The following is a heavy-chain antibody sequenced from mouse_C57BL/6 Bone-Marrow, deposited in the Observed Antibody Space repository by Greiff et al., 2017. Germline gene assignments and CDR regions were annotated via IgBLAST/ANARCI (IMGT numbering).Heavy chain of an antibody. Sequence: EVMLVESGGDLVKPGGSLKLSCAASGFTFSSYGMSLVRQTPDKRLEWVATISSGGSYTYYPDSVKGRFTISRDNAKNTLYLQMSSLKSEDTAMYYCARQELGYAMDYWGQGTSVTVSS. CDR1: GFTFSSYG. J-gene: IGHJ4*01. V-gene: IGHV5-6*01. CDR2: ISSGGSYT. CDR3: ARQELGYAMDY. D-gene: IGHD3-1*01.